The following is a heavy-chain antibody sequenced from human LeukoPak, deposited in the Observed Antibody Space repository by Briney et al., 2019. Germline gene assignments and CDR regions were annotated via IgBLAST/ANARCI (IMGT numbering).Heavy chain of an antibody. V-gene: IGHV4-59*08. CDR1: GGSLSSYY. CDR2: IFYSGST. D-gene: IGHD1-1*01. J-gene: IGHJ3*01. CDR3: ARHQPTGDDAFDV. Sequence: SETLSLTCTVSGGSLSSYYWSWIRQPPGKGLEWIGYIFYSGSTNYNPSLNSRVTISVDTSKNQFSLKLTSVTAADTAVYYCARHQPTGDDAFDVWGQGTSVIVSS.